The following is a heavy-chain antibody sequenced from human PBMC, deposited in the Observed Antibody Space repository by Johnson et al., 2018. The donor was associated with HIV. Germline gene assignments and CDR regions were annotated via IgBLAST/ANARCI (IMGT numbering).Heavy chain of an antibody. J-gene: IGHJ3*02. V-gene: IGHV3-30*14. CDR2: ISYDGSNK. Sequence: VQLVESGGGVVQPGRSLRLSCAASGFTFSSYAMHWVRQAPGKGLEWVAVISYDGSNKYYADSVKGRFTISRDNSKNTLYLQMNSLRAEDTAVDYCARDRRLGDPGACDIWGQGTMVTVSS. D-gene: IGHD2-21*02. CDR1: GFTFSSYA. CDR3: ARDRRLGDPGACDI.